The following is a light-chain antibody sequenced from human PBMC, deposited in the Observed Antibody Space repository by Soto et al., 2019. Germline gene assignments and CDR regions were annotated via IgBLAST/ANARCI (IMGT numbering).Light chain of an antibody. CDR3: QQYGGSMT. Sequence: EIVLTQSPGTLSLSPGDGATLSCRASQSVSSTYLAWYQQKPGQAPRLLIYGASNSATGIPDRFRGRGSGTDFTLTISRLEPEDFAVYYCQQYGGSMTFGQGTRLEIE. CDR1: QSVSSTY. CDR2: GAS. J-gene: IGKJ5*01. V-gene: IGKV3-20*01.